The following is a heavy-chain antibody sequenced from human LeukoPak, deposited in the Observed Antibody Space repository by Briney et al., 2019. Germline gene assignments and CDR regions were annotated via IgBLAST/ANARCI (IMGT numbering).Heavy chain of an antibody. Sequence: ASVKVSCKVSGYTLTELSMHWVRQAPGEGLEWMGGFDPEDGETIYAQKFQGRVTMTEDTSTDTANMELSSLRSEDTAVYYCATVDTAMGDAFDIWGQGTMVTVSS. J-gene: IGHJ3*02. CDR3: ATVDTAMGDAFDI. CDR1: GYTLTELS. CDR2: FDPEDGET. V-gene: IGHV1-24*01. D-gene: IGHD5-18*01.